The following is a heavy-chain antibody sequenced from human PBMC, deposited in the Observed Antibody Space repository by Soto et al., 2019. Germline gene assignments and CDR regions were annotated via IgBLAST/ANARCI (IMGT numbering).Heavy chain of an antibody. CDR1: GFTFSYYG. CDR2: ISYDGSDK. CDR3: AKGLGELSPESYDH. Sequence: QVQLVESGGGVVQPGRSLRLSCAASGFTFSYYGMHWVRQAPGKGLEWVAVISYDGSDKYYADSVKGRFTISRDNSKNTLDLQMNSLRYDDTDVYYCAKGLGELSPESYDHWGQGTLITVSS. D-gene: IGHD3-16*02. V-gene: IGHV3-30*18. J-gene: IGHJ4*02.